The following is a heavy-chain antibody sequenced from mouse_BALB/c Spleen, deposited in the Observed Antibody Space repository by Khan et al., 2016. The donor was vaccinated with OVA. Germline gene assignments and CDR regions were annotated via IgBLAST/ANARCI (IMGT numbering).Heavy chain of an antibody. V-gene: IGHV5-4*02. J-gene: IGHJ3*01. CDR3: ARGYYGDPFSY. D-gene: IGHD2-13*01. Sequence: EVELVESGGGLVKPGGSLKLSCAASGFTFSDYYMYWVRQTPAKRLEWVATISDGGVYTYYPDSVKGRFTISRVDAKNNLYLQVSCLKSEDTAMYYCARGYYGDPFSYWGQGTLVTVSA. CDR1: GFTFSDYY. CDR2: ISDGGVYT.